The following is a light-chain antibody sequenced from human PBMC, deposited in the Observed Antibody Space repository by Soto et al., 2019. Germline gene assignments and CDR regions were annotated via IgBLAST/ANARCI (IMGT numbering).Light chain of an antibody. J-gene: IGLJ1*01. CDR1: TSNIGSNS. CDR2: RNT. Sequence: QSVLTQPPSASGTPGQRVTISCAGSTSNIGSNSVIWYQQFPGTAPTLLIYRNTYRPSGVPDRFSGSRSATSASLTITGLQAEDEADYYCQSYDRSLSGSFFGTGTKLTVL. V-gene: IGLV1-40*01. CDR3: QSYDRSLSGSF.